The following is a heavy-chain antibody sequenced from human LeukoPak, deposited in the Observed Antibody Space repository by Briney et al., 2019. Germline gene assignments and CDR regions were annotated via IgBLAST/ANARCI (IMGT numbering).Heavy chain of an antibody. CDR1: GGSISSNSYY. V-gene: IGHV4-39*07. CDR2: IYYSGST. J-gene: IGHJ4*02. CDR3: ARGYDILSFDY. D-gene: IGHD3-9*01. Sequence: SETLSLTCTVSGGSISSNSYYWGWIRQPPGKGLEWIGSIYYSGSTYYNPSLKSRVTISVDTSKNQFSLKLSSVTAADTAVYYCARGYDILSFDYWGQGTLVTVSS.